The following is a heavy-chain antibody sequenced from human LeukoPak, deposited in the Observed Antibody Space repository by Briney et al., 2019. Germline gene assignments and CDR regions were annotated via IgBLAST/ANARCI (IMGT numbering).Heavy chain of an antibody. J-gene: IGHJ4*02. CDR2: IETDGSAT. D-gene: IGHD6-25*01. Sequence: GGSLILSCAASGFTFRGYGMHWVRQPPGNGLAWVSAIETDGSATTYADSVEGRFSISRDNAKNILYLQMNSLRVEDTAVYFCARGGGYRLDYWGQGTLVTVSS. V-gene: IGHV3-74*01. CDR3: ARGGGYRLDY. CDR1: GFTFRGYG.